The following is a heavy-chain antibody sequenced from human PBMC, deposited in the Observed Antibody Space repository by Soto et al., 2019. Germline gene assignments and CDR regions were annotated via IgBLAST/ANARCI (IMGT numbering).Heavy chain of an antibody. D-gene: IGHD3-9*01. Sequence: QVQLVQSGAEVKKPGSSVKVSCKASGDSFNNDGVNWVRQAPGQGLEWVGGIIPHFGPAKYPQKFQGRATITADTPTNTVFRELLSLTCDDTAIDYCARGALLDWHNYFALDVWGQGTSVTVSS. CDR2: IIPHFGPA. CDR3: ARGALLDWHNYFALDV. CDR1: GDSFNNDG. V-gene: IGHV1-69*06. J-gene: IGHJ6*02.